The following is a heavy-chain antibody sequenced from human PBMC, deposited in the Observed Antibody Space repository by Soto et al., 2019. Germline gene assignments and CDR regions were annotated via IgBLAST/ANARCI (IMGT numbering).Heavy chain of an antibody. Sequence: PGGSLRLSCAASGFTFSSYAMSWVRQAPGKGLEWVSAISGSGGSTYYADSVKGRFTISRDNSKNTLYLQMNSLRAEDTAVYYCAKFIAAAGIYYYYGMDVWGQGTTVTVSS. D-gene: IGHD6-13*01. CDR1: GFTFSSYA. CDR2: ISGSGGST. CDR3: AKFIAAAGIYYYYGMDV. J-gene: IGHJ6*02. V-gene: IGHV3-23*01.